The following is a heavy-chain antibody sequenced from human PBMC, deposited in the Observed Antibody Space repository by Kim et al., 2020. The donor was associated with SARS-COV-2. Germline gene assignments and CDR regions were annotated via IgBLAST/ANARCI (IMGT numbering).Heavy chain of an antibody. CDR2: IIPISSTP. J-gene: IGHJ4*02. D-gene: IGHD3-16*01. CDR3: AFQPRITPPGAVDY. V-gene: IGHV1-69*01. Sequence: GQGLEWMAGIIPISSTPNYAQKFQGRVTITADEATSTAYMELTSLRSEDTAMYYCAFQPRITPPGAVDYWGQGTLVIVSS.